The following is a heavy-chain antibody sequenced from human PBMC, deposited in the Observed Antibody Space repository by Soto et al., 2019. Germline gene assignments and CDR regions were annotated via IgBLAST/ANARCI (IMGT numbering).Heavy chain of an antibody. Sequence: SETLSLTCAVYGGSFSGYYWSWIRQPPGKGLEWIGYIYYSGSTNYNPSLKSRVTISVDTSKNQFSLKLSSVTAADTAVYYCARVPPDTAMDNYYYGMDVWGQGTTVTVSS. J-gene: IGHJ6*02. V-gene: IGHV4-59*01. D-gene: IGHD5-18*01. CDR3: ARVPPDTAMDNYYYGMDV. CDR2: IYYSGST. CDR1: GGSFSGYY.